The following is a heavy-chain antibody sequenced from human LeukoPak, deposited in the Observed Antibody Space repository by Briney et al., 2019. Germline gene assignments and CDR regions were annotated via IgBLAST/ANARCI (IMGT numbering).Heavy chain of an antibody. D-gene: IGHD3-22*01. CDR1: GGSFSGYY. Sequence: SETLSLTCAVYGGSFSGYYWSWIRQPPGKGLEWIGEINHSGSTNYNPSLKSRVTISVDTSENQFSLKLSSVTAADTAVYYCARGKYYYDSSGSKRGSYFDYWGQGTLVTVSS. CDR2: INHSGST. V-gene: IGHV4-34*01. CDR3: ARGKYYYDSSGSKRGSYFDY. J-gene: IGHJ4*02.